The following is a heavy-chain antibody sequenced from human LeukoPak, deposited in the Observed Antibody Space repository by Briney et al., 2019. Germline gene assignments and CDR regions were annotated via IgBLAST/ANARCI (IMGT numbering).Heavy chain of an antibody. J-gene: IGHJ4*02. CDR2: IYHSGST. V-gene: IGHV4-38-2*02. Sequence: SETLSLTCTVSGYSLSSGYYWGWIRQPPGNGLEWIASIYHSGSTCYNPSLKSRVTISVDTSKNQFSLKLSYVTAADTAVYFCARVGRIFGVVTVDYWGKGALVTVSS. CDR3: ARVGRIFGVVTVDY. CDR1: GYSLSSGYY. D-gene: IGHD3-3*01.